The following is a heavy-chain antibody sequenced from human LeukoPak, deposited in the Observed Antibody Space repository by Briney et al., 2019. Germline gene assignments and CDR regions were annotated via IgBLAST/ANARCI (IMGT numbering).Heavy chain of an antibody. D-gene: IGHD3-3*01. J-gene: IGHJ3*02. Sequence: GGSLRLSCAASGFTFSNAWMSWVRQAPGKGLEWVGRIKSKTDGWTTDYAAPVKGRFTISRDDSKNTLYLQMNSLKTEDTGVYYCTTAAPGFWSGYFGLVVVYDAFDIWGQGTMVTVSS. V-gene: IGHV3-15*01. CDR2: IKSKTDGWTT. CDR1: GFTFSNAW. CDR3: TTAAPGFWSGYFGLVVVYDAFDI.